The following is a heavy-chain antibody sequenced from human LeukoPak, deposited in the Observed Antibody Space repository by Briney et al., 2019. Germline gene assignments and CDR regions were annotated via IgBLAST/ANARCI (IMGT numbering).Heavy chain of an antibody. CDR1: GFTFSSYG. J-gene: IGHJ4*02. CDR3: AKVAVAGSFDY. D-gene: IGHD6-19*01. Sequence: EGSLRLSCAASGFTFSSYGMHWVRQAPGKGLEWVAVISYDGSNKYYADSVKGRFTISRDNSKNTLYLQMNSLRAEDTAVYYCAKVAVAGSFDYWGQGTLVTVSS. V-gene: IGHV3-30*18. CDR2: ISYDGSNK.